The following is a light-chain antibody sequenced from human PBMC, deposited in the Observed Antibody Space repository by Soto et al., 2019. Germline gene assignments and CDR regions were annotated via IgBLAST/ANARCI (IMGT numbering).Light chain of an antibody. CDR2: WAS. V-gene: IGKV4-1*01. CDR3: QQYYRPPLA. J-gene: IGKJ1*01. Sequence: DIVMTQSPDSLAVSLGERATINCKSSQSVLYSSNNKNYLAWYQQKPGQPPKLLIYWASTRESGVPDRFSGSGSGTDFTLTISSLQAEDVAVYYCQQYYRPPLAFGQGTKVEIK. CDR1: QSVLYSSNNKNY.